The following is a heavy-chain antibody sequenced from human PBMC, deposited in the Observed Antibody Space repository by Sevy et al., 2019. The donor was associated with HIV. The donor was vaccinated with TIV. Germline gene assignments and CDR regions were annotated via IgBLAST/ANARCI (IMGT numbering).Heavy chain of an antibody. CDR2: IYHTGAA. J-gene: IGHJ4*02. D-gene: IGHD3-10*01. Sequence: SETLSFTCTVSGGTISSSSYRWGWIRQPPGKGLEWVGSIYHTGAADDNPSLKRRVTMSVDTSKNQFSLQVGSVTAADTAVYYCARWYGNNFDYWGQGALVTVSS. CDR3: ARWYGNNFDY. CDR1: GGTISSSSYR. V-gene: IGHV4-39*01.